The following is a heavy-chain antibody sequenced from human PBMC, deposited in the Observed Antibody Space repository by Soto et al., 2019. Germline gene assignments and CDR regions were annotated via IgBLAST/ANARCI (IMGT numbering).Heavy chain of an antibody. J-gene: IGHJ6*03. Sequence: GGSLRLSCAASGFTFSSYSMNWVRQAPGKGLEWVSSISSSSSYIYYADSVKGRFTISRDNAKNSLYLQMNSLRAEDTAVYYCAGYSSSWYEKYYYYYYMDVWGKGTTVTVSS. D-gene: IGHD6-13*01. CDR2: ISSSSSYI. V-gene: IGHV3-21*01. CDR3: AGYSSSWYEKYYYYYYMDV. CDR1: GFTFSSYS.